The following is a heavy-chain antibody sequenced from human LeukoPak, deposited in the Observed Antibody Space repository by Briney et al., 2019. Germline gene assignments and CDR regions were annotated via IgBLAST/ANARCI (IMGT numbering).Heavy chain of an antibody. CDR1: GGSISSSSYY. J-gene: IGHJ4*02. V-gene: IGHV4-39*01. CDR3: ARQSDDYDSSGYYHTIDY. CDR2: IYYSGST. D-gene: IGHD3-22*01. Sequence: SETLSLTCTVSGGSISSSSYYWGWLRQPPGKGLEWLGSIYYSGSTYYNPSLKSRVTISVDTCKKQFSLRLSSVTAADTAVYYCARQSDDYDSSGYYHTIDYWGQGTLVTVSS.